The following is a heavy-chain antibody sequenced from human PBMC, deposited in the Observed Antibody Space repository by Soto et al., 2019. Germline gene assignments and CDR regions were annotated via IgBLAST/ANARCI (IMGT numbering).Heavy chain of an antibody. J-gene: IGHJ4*02. V-gene: IGHV1-18*01. CDR2: ISGYNDNT. D-gene: IGHD5-12*01. CDR1: GYTFTNYG. CDR3: GRQNLVDISATINIDY. Sequence: ASVKVSCKASGYTFTNYGISWVRQAPGQGLEWMGWISGYNDNTDYAQNFQGRVTVTVETSTSTAYMELRSLRTDDTAVYYCGRQNLVDISATINIDYWGQGTLVTVSS.